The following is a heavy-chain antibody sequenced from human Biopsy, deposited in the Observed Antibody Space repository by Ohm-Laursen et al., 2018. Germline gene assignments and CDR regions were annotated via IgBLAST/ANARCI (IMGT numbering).Heavy chain of an antibody. J-gene: IGHJ6*03. Sequence: PGTLSLTCTVSGGSISDYFWSWIRQPADKGLEYIGRIYSSGRTFYNPSLESRVTMSVATSDNQFSLKLSSVTAADTAVYFCARDAYGDYDTYY. D-gene: IGHD4-17*01. CDR1: GGSISDYF. CDR3: ARDAYGDYDTYY. CDR2: IYSSGRT. V-gene: IGHV4-4*07.